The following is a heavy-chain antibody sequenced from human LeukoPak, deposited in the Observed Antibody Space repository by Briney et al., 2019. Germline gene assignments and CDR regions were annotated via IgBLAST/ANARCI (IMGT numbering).Heavy chain of an antibody. CDR3: ASGYSSSWYGAFDY. D-gene: IGHD6-13*01. Sequence: SETLSLTCTVSGDSISSGDYYCSWIRQPAVKGLEWIGRIYTSGSTNCNPSLKSRVTMSVDASKNQFSLKLSFVTAADTAVYYCASGYSSSWYGAFDYWGQGTLVTVSS. V-gene: IGHV4-61*02. J-gene: IGHJ4*02. CDR1: GDSISSGDYY. CDR2: IYTSGST.